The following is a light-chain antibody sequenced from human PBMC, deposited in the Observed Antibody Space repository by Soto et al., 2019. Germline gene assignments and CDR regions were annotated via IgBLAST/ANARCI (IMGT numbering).Light chain of an antibody. Sequence: QSMVTQPPSASGTPGQGVTISCSGSSSNIGVNTVNWYQQLPGTAPKLLIYSNNLRPSGVPDRFSGSKSGTSASLAISGLRSEDEADYYCATWDDSLSGWVFGGGTKLTVL. CDR3: ATWDDSLSGWV. CDR1: SSNIGVNT. CDR2: SNN. J-gene: IGLJ3*02. V-gene: IGLV1-44*01.